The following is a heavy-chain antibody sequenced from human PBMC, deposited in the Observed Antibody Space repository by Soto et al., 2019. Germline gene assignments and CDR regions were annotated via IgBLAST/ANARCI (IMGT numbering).Heavy chain of an antibody. D-gene: IGHD3-16*01. Sequence: GGSLRLSCAASGFTFSSYWMHWVRQAPGKGLVWVSRINSDGSTTNYADSVKGRFTISRDNTKNTLYLQMNSLRAEDTAVYYCARPQGGTTYYFDYWGQGTPVTVSS. CDR3: ARPQGGTTYYFDY. CDR1: GFTFSSYW. CDR2: INSDGSTT. J-gene: IGHJ4*02. V-gene: IGHV3-74*01.